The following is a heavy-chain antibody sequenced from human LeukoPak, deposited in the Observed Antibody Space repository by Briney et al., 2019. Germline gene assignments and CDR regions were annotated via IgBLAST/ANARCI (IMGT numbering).Heavy chain of an antibody. V-gene: IGHV4-61*02. CDR2: VYTSGST. CDR1: GGSISSGSYY. D-gene: IGHD5-24*01. CDR3: AMRRVEMATIYAFDI. Sequence: SQTLSLTCTVSGGSISSGSYYWSWIRQSAGKGLEWIGRVYTSGSTNYNPSLKSRVTISVDTSKNQFSLKLSSVTAADTAVYYCAMRRVEMATIYAFDIWGQGTMVIVSS. J-gene: IGHJ3*02.